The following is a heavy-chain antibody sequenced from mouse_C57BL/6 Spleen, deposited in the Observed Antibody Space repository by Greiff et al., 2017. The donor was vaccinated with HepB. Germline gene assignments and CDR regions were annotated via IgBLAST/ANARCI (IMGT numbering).Heavy chain of an antibody. CDR3: AREIITTVVAKGYFDV. CDR1: GYSITSGYY. Sequence: EVKLMESGPGLVKPSQSLSLTCSVTGYSITSGYYWNWIRQFPGNKLEWMGYISYDGSNNYNPSLKNRISITRDTSKNQFFLKLNSVTTEDTATYYCAREIITTVVAKGYFDVWGTGTTVTVSS. J-gene: IGHJ1*03. V-gene: IGHV3-6*01. CDR2: ISYDGSN. D-gene: IGHD1-1*01.